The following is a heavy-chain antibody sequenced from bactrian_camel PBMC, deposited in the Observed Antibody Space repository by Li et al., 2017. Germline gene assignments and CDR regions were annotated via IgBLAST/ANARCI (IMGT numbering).Heavy chain of an antibody. CDR1: GFIFSNYA. CDR2: IYTGGGST. D-gene: IGHD6*01. Sequence: DVQLVESGGGLVQPGGSLRLSCAPSGFIFSNYAMSWVRQAPGKGLEWVSSIYTGGGSTYYADSVKGRFTISQDNAKNTVYLQMNSLKPEDTAMYYCAARWEYGTPWCDPAYEYDHWGQGTQVTVS. V-gene: IGHV3S40*01. J-gene: IGHJ4*01. CDR3: AARWEYGTPWCDPAYEYDH.